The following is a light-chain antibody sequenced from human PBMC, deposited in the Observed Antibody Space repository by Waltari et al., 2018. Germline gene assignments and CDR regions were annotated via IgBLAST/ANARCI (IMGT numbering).Light chain of an antibody. J-gene: IGKJ3*01. CDR1: QRVSYSSNNRDY. CDR3: QQYYSNFFT. V-gene: IGKV4-1*01. Sequence: DIVLTQSPASLAVSLGERATINCKSSQRVSYSSNNRDYLAWYQQKPGQPPKLLIYWASTRESGVPDRFSGSGSGTDFTLTISSLQAEDVAVYYCQQYYSNFFTFGPGTKVDIK. CDR2: WAS.